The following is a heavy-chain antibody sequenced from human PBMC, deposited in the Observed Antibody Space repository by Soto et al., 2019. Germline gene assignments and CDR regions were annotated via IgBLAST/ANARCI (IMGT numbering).Heavy chain of an antibody. Sequence: SETLSLTCAVSGVSITSGGYSWGWIRQPPGQGLEWIGYMDHSGNTYYDPSLKGRATISLNHSRNQYSLRLNSVTAAATAVYFCYCSTYDVVAGSVWFDPWGQGTLVTVSS. CDR2: MDHSGNT. CDR1: GVSITSGGYS. V-gene: IGHV4-30-2*01. J-gene: IGHJ5*02. D-gene: IGHD2-21*01. CDR3: YCSTYDVVAGSVWFDP.